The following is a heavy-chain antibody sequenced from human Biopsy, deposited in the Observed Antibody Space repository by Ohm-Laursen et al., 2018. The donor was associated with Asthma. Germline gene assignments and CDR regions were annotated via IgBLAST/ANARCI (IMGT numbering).Heavy chain of an antibody. J-gene: IGHJ4*02. CDR2: MYSSGST. V-gene: IGHV4-61*01. D-gene: IGHD1-26*01. CDR1: GGSITSSSYY. Sequence: GTLSLTCIVSGGSITSSSYYWSWIRQPPGRGLEWIGYMYSSGSTNYNPSLKSRVTISVDTSKNQFSPKLSSVTAADTAVYYCARGSSGGSYYTSLGYWGQGTLVTVSS. CDR3: ARGSSGGSYYTSLGY.